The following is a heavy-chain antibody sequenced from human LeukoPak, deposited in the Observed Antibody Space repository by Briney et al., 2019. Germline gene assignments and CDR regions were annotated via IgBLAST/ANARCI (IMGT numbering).Heavy chain of an antibody. Sequence: SVKVSCKASGGTFSSCAISWVRQAPGQGLEWMGGIIPIFGTANYAQKFQGRVTITADESTSTAYMELSSLRSEDTAVYYCASFYPYGGYEDYWGQGTLVTVSS. J-gene: IGHJ4*02. CDR3: ASFYPYGGYEDY. CDR1: GGTFSSCA. D-gene: IGHD5-12*01. V-gene: IGHV1-69*01. CDR2: IIPIFGTA.